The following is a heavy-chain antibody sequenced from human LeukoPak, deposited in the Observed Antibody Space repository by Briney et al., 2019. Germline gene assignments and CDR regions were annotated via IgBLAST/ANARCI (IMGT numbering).Heavy chain of an antibody. CDR2: ISAYNGNT. CDR3: ARDGQRRDGYNYVDY. CDR1: GYTFTSYG. V-gene: IGHV1-18*01. Sequence: ASVKVSCKASGYTFTSYGISWVRQAPGQGLEWMGWISAYNGNTKYAQKFQGRVTMTTDTSTSTAYMELRSLRSDDTAVYYCARDGQRRDGYNYVDYWGQGTLVTVSS. J-gene: IGHJ4*02. D-gene: IGHD5-24*01.